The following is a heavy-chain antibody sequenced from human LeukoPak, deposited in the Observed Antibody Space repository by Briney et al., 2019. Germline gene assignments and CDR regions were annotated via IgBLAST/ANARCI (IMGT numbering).Heavy chain of an antibody. J-gene: IGHJ6*03. Sequence: ASETLSLTCTVSGGSISSYYWSWIRQPPGKGLEWIGYIYYSESTNYNPSLKSRVTISVDTSKNQFSLKLSSVTAADTAVYYCARVVSRGWYDYYYYYMDVWGKGTTVTVSS. CDR2: IYYSEST. CDR1: GGSISSYY. D-gene: IGHD6-19*01. CDR3: ARVVSRGWYDYYYYYMDV. V-gene: IGHV4-59*12.